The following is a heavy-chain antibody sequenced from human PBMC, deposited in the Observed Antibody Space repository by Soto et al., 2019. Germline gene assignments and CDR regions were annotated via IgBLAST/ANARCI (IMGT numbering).Heavy chain of an antibody. CDR3: ATYDTTPTGSFDY. CDR1: GGTFSSYA. Sequence: GASVKVSCKASGGTFSSYAISWVRQAPGQGLEWMGGIIPIFGTANYAQKFQGRVTITADESTSTAYMELSSLRSEDTAVYYCATYDTTPTGSFDYWGQGTLVTVSS. CDR2: IIPIFGTA. J-gene: IGHJ4*02. D-gene: IGHD3-22*01. V-gene: IGHV1-69*13.